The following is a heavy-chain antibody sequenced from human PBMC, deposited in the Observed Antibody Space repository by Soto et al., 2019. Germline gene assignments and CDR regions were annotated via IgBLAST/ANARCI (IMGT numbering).Heavy chain of an antibody. J-gene: IGHJ5*02. CDR3: ARGSTSCYTSCWFDP. D-gene: IGHD2-2*02. CDR2: IYYSGST. CDR1: GVSISGGGYY. V-gene: IGHV4-31*03. Sequence: SETLSLTCTVSGVSISGGGYYWMWIRQHPGKGLEWIGYIYYSGSTYYNPSLKSRATISVDTSKNQFSLKLSSVTAADTAVYYCARGSTSCYTSCWFDPWGQGTLVTVYS.